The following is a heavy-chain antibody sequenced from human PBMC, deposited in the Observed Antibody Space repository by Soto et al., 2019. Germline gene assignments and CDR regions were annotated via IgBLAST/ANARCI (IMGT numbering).Heavy chain of an antibody. CDR2: ISYDGSNE. CDR3: VKEWVMGTFDY. CDR1: GFTFSSYG. D-gene: IGHD2-21*01. V-gene: IGHV3-30*18. J-gene: IGHJ4*02. Sequence: QVQLVESGGGVVQPGRSLRLSCAASGFTFSSYGMHWVRQAPGKGLEWVAIISYDGSNEYYADSVKGRFTVSRDNPRNTLHLQMNSLRAEDTAIYYCVKEWVMGTFDYWGQGTLVTVSS.